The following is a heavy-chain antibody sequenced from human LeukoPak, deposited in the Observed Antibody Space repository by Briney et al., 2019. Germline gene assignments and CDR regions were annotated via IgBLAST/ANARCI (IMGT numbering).Heavy chain of an antibody. CDR2: ISDGGAYS. D-gene: IGHD1-14*01. V-gene: IGHV3-23*01. CDR1: GFTFTKYG. Sequence: GGSLSLSCAASGFTFTKYGMSWVRQAPGKGLEWISTISDGGAYSYYADFVKGRFTVSRDNSKNMVFLEVNSLRAEDTAIYYCAKAFRIVGIGNPDDAFDIWGQGTVVTVSS. J-gene: IGHJ3*02. CDR3: AKAFRIVGIGNPDDAFDI.